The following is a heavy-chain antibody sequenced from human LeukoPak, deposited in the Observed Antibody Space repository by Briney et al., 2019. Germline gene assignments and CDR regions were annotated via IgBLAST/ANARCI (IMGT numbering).Heavy chain of an antibody. CDR1: GGSMSSGTYY. J-gene: IGHJ6*03. CDR2: IYTSGST. Sequence: SQTLSLTCTVSGGSMSSGTYYWSWIRQPAGKGLEWIGRIYTSGSTNYNPSLKSRVTISVDTSKNQFSLKLSSVTAADTAVYYCALTKSATGRYYYYMDVWGKGTTVTVSS. V-gene: IGHV4-61*02. CDR3: ALTKSATGRYYYYMDV. D-gene: IGHD3-10*01.